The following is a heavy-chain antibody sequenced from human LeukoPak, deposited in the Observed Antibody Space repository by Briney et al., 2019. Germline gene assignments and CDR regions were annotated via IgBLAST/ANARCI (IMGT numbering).Heavy chain of an antibody. CDR2: ITGSGDST. CDR3: AKDRFLEWLFEGYFDY. D-gene: IGHD3-3*01. CDR1: GFTFSSYA. Sequence: GGSLRLSCSASGFTFSSYAMTWVRQAPGKGLEWVSLITGSGDSTSYADSVKGRFTISRDNSKNTLYLQMNSLRAEDTAVYYCAKDRFLEWLFEGYFDYWGQGTLVTVSS. J-gene: IGHJ4*02. V-gene: IGHV3-23*01.